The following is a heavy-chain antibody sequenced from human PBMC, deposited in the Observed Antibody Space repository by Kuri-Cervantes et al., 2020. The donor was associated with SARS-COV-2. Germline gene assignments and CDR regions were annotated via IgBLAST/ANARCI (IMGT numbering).Heavy chain of an antibody. Sequence: GGSLRLSCAASGFTFSSYWMSWVRQAPGKGLEWVANIKQDGSEKYYVDSVKGRFTISRDNAKNSLYLQMNSLRAEDTAVYYCASGYYDFWSGYDYWGQGTLVTVSS. CDR3: ASGYYDFWSGYDY. D-gene: IGHD3-3*01. J-gene: IGHJ4*02. V-gene: IGHV3-7*01. CDR1: GFTFSSYW. CDR2: IKQDGSEK.